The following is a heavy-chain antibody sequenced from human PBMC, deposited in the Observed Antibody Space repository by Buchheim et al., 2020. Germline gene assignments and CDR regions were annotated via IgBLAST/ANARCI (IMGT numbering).Heavy chain of an antibody. CDR1: GGSISSSNW. D-gene: IGHD5-18*01. CDR3: ARDRAYTRIQLWSPRDHGMDV. J-gene: IGHJ6*02. Sequence: QVQLQESGPGLVKPSGTLSLTCAVSGGSISSSNWWSWVRQPPGKGLEWIGEIYHSGSTNYNPSLKNRVTISVDKSKNQLSPKLSSVTAADTAVYYCARDRAYTRIQLWSPRDHGMDVWGQGTT. V-gene: IGHV4-4*02. CDR2: IYHSGST.